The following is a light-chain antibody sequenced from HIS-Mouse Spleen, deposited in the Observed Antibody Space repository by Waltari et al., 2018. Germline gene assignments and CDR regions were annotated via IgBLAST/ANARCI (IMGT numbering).Light chain of an antibody. CDR1: QSVSSY. V-gene: IGKV3-20*01. CDR3: QQYGSSPWT. J-gene: IGKJ1*01. Sequence: IVLTQSPATLSLSPGERATLSCRASQSVSSYLAWYQQKPGQAPRPLIYGASSRATGIPDRFSGSGSGTDFTLTISRLEPEDFAVYYCQQYGSSPWTFGQGTKVEIK. CDR2: GAS.